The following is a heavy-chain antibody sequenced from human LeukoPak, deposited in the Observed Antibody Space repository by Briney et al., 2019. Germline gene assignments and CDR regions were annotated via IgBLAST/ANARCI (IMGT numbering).Heavy chain of an antibody. V-gene: IGHV3-49*03. J-gene: IGHJ4*02. Sequence: GGSLRLSCTASGFTFGDYAMSWFRQAPGWGLEWVGLIRGKAYGATTEYAASVKGRFTISRDDSTSIVYLQMNSLKTEDTAVYYCAQNTYETRGDYYDYWGQGTLVTVSS. CDR2: IRGKAYGATT. CDR3: AQNTYETRGDYYDY. D-gene: IGHD2-21*01. CDR1: GFTFGDYA.